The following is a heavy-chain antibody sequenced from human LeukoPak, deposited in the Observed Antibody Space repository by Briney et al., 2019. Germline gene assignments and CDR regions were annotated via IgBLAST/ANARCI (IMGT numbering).Heavy chain of an antibody. D-gene: IGHD6-13*01. CDR1: GSTFSNYA. J-gene: IGHJ6*02. CDR3: ARVLTDSSSWYVPGPYYYYGMDV. Sequence: GGSLRLSCAASGSTFSNYAMSWVRQAPGKGLEWVSIIGYRGGSIYYAYSVQGRFTISRDNSKNTLYLQMNSLRAEDTAVYYCARVLTDSSSWYVPGPYYYYGMDVWGQGTTVTVSS. V-gene: IGHV3-23*01. CDR2: IGYRGGSI.